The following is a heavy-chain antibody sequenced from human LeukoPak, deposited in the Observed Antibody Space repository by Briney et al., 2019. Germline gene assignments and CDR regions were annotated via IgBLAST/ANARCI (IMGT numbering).Heavy chain of an antibody. Sequence: GGSLRLSCAASGFTFCSHWMHWVRQAPGKGLVWVSRINSDGSSITYADSVKGRFTISRDNAKNTLYLQMNSLRVEDTAVYYCAREGRVSGYDFDCWGQGTLVTVSS. D-gene: IGHD5-12*01. CDR3: AREGRVSGYDFDC. CDR1: GFTFCSHW. J-gene: IGHJ4*02. V-gene: IGHV3-74*03. CDR2: INSDGSSI.